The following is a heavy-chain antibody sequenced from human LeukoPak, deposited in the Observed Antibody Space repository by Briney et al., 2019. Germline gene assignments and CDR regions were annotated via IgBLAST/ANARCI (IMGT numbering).Heavy chain of an antibody. Sequence: GGSLRLSCAASGFTFSSYGMHWVRQAPGKGLEWVAFIRYDENNKYYADSVKGRFTISRDNSKNTLYLQMHSLRAEDTAVYYCAKDKTYYYDDSCFDFWGQGTLVTVSS. CDR1: GFTFSSYG. J-gene: IGHJ4*02. CDR2: IRYDENNK. CDR3: AKDKTYYYDDSCFDF. V-gene: IGHV3-30*02. D-gene: IGHD3-22*01.